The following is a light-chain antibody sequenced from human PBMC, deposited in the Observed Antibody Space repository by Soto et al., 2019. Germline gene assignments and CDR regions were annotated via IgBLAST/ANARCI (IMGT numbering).Light chain of an antibody. CDR1: QSINSNY. V-gene: IGKV3-20*01. CDR3: QQYGSSPRT. Sequence: EIVLTQSPGTLSLSPGERATLSCRASQSINSNYLAWYQQNPGQAPRLLIYGASSRATGIPDRFSGSGSGPEFTLTISRLEPEDFAVYYCQQYGSSPRTFGQGTKVEIK. CDR2: GAS. J-gene: IGKJ1*01.